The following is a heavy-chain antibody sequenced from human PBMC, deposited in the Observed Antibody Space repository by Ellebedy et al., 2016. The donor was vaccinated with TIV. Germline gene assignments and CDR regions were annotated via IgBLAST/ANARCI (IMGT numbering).Heavy chain of an antibody. CDR3: AKKGICASSSCYFNY. CDR2: ISGSGGYT. V-gene: IGHV3-23*01. D-gene: IGHD2-2*01. Sequence: GESLKISXAASGFTFSSYAMSWVRQAPGKGLEWVSGISGSGGYTSYADSVKGRFTISRDNSKNTLYLQMNSLRAEDTAVYYCAKKGICASSSCYFNYWGQGTLVTVSS. CDR1: GFTFSSYA. J-gene: IGHJ4*02.